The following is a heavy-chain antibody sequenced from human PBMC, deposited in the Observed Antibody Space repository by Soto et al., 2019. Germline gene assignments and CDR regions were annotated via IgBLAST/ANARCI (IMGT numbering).Heavy chain of an antibody. CDR2: IIPIFGTA. D-gene: IGHD3-16*02. CDR1: GGTFSSYA. CDR3: ARKHYDYVWGSYRYTSSKDYYYGMDV. J-gene: IGHJ6*02. V-gene: IGHV1-69*13. Sequence: GASVKVSCKASGGTFSSYAISWVRQAPGQGLEWMGGIIPIFGTANYAQKFQGRVTITADESTSTAYMELSSLRSEDTAVYYCARKHYDYVWGSYRYTSSKDYYYGMDVWGQGTTVTVSS.